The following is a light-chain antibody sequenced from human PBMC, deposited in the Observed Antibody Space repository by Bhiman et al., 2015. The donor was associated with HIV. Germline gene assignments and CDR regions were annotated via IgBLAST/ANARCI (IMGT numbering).Light chain of an antibody. V-gene: IGLV1-40*01. Sequence: QSVLTQPPSVSGAPGQRVSISCTGSSSNIGAGFDVHWYRHLPGTAPKLLIYHDTNRPSGVPDRFSGSKAGSSASLTITGLQSEDEADYYCQSYDNSLHGAVFGGGTRLTVL. J-gene: IGLJ2*01. CDR3: QSYDNSLHGAV. CDR2: HDT. CDR1: SSNIGAGFD.